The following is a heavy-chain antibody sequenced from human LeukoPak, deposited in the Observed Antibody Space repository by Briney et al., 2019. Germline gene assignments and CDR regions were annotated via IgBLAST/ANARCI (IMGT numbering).Heavy chain of an antibody. Sequence: ASVKVSCKASGHTFTGYYIHWVRQAPGQGLEWMGWINPNSGGTHYAQKFQGRVTMTRDTSISTAYMELSRLRSDDTAVYYCARDQSTTQFVEIATIFGYWGQGTLVTVSS. V-gene: IGHV1-2*02. CDR2: INPNSGGT. J-gene: IGHJ4*02. CDR3: ARDQSTTQFVEIATIFGY. D-gene: IGHD5-24*01. CDR1: GHTFTGYY.